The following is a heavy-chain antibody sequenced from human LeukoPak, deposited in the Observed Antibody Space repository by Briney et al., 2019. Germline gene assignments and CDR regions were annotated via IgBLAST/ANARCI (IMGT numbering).Heavy chain of an antibody. CDR1: GFTFSSYA. CDR3: TREWPQSYFY. V-gene: IGHV3-49*04. Sequence: PGGSLRLSCAASGFTFSSYAMSWVRQAPGKGLEWVGFIRSKAYGGTTEYAASVKGRFTISRDDSKSIAYLQMNSLKTEDTAVYYCTREWPQSYFYWGQGTLVTVSS. CDR2: IRSKAYGGTT. D-gene: IGHD5-24*01. J-gene: IGHJ4*02.